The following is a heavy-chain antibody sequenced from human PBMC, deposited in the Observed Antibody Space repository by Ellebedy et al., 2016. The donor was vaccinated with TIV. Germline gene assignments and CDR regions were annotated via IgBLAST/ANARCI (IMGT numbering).Heavy chain of an antibody. Sequence: GESLKISCAATGFMFSSYAMSWVRQAPGKGLEWVSSIRNSGGSTYYADSVKGQFTISRDNSKNTLYLQMNSLRAEDTALYYCARDPRGFGPAFDIWGQGTMVIVSS. V-gene: IGHV3-23*01. D-gene: IGHD3-16*01. CDR1: GFMFSSYA. J-gene: IGHJ3*02. CDR3: ARDPRGFGPAFDI. CDR2: IRNSGGST.